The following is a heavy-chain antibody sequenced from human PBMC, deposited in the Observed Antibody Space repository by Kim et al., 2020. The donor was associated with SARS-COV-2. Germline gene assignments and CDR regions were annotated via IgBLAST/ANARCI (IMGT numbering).Heavy chain of an antibody. CDR1: GGSFSGYY. J-gene: IGHJ6*02. V-gene: IGHV4-34*01. D-gene: IGHD3-22*01. Sequence: SETLSLTCAVYGGSFSGYYWSWIRQPPGKGLEWIGEINHSGSTNYNPSLKSRVTISVDTSQNQFSLKLSSVTAADTAVYYCASPYYYDSSGSFARSMDVWGQGTTVTVSS. CDR3: ASPYYYDSSGSFARSMDV. CDR2: INHSGST.